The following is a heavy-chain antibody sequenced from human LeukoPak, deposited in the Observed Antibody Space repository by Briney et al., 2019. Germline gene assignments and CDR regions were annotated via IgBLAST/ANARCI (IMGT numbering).Heavy chain of an antibody. D-gene: IGHD6-13*01. J-gene: IGHJ3*02. V-gene: IGHV4-39*01. Sequence: PSETLSLTCTVSGGSISSSSYYWGWIRQPPGKGLEWIGSIYYSGSTYYNPSLKSRVTISVDTSKNQFSLKLSSVTAADTAVYYCARPIAAAGHDAFDIWGQGTMVTVSS. CDR2: IYYSGST. CDR3: ARPIAAAGHDAFDI. CDR1: GGSISSSSYY.